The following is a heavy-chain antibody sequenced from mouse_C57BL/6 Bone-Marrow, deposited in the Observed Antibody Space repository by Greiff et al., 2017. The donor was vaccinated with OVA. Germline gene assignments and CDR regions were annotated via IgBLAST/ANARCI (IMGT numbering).Heavy chain of an antibody. CDR3: TSGYSSDYAIDY. D-gene: IGHD2-5*01. J-gene: IGHJ4*01. Sequence: QVQLQESGAELVRPGASVTLSCKASGYTFTDYDMHWVKQTPVHGLEWIGAIDPETGGTAYNQKFKGKAILTADKSSSTAYMELRSLTSEDSAVYYCTSGYSSDYAIDYGGQGTAATVSS. CDR1: GYTFTDYD. CDR2: IDPETGGT. V-gene: IGHV1-15*01.